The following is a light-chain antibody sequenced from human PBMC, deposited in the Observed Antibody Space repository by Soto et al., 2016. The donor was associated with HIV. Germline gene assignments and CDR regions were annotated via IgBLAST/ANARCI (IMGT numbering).Light chain of an antibody. V-gene: IGKV1-5*03. J-gene: IGKJ1*01. CDR3: QQYNTVPWT. CDR1: QSVSVW. CDR2: KTS. Sequence: DIQMTQFPSTLSASIGDRVTITCRASQSVSVWLAWYQQKPGKAPNLLIFKTSTLEVGVPSRFSGSGSGTDFTLTLSSVQPDDVGTYYCQQYNTVPWTSGQGTKVELK.